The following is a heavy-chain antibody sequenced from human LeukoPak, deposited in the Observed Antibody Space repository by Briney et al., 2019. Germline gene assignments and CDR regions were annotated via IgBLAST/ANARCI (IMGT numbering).Heavy chain of an antibody. Sequence: SETLSLTCAVYGGSFSGYYWGWIRQPPGKGLEWIGRIYTSGITKYNPSVESRVTISADTSKNQFSLKLSSVTAADTAVYYCARLGDCGGDCYQDYWGQGTLVTVSS. D-gene: IGHD2-21*02. CDR2: IYTSGIT. V-gene: IGHV4-59*10. J-gene: IGHJ4*02. CDR3: ARLGDCGGDCYQDY. CDR1: GGSFSGYY.